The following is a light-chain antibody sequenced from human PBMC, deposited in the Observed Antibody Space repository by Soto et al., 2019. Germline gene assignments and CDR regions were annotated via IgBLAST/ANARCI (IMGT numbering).Light chain of an antibody. J-gene: IGKJ1*01. Sequence: EIVLTQSPDTLSLSPGESATLSCRASQSVSSNYLAWYQQKPGQAPRVLIYGASSRATGIPDRFSGSGSGTDFTLTISRLEPEDFAVYYCQQYGISPWAFGQGTKVDIK. CDR3: QQYGISPWA. CDR1: QSVSSNY. CDR2: GAS. V-gene: IGKV3-20*01.